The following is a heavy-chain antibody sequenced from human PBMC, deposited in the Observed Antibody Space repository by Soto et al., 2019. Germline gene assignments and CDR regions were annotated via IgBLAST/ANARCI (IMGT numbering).Heavy chain of an antibody. V-gene: IGHV3-23*01. CDR2: ISGSGGST. CDR1: GFTFRSYA. Sequence: GGSLRLSCAASGFTFRSYAMSWVRQAPGKGLEWVSVISGSGGSTYYADSVKGRFTISRDSSKNTLYLQMNSLRAEDTAVYHCAKAILNELETFDYWGQGTLVTVSS. J-gene: IGHJ4*02. D-gene: IGHD1-1*01. CDR3: AKAILNELETFDY.